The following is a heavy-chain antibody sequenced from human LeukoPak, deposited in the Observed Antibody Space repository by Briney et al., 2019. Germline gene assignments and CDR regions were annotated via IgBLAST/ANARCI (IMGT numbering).Heavy chain of an antibody. D-gene: IGHD6-19*01. J-gene: IGHJ4*02. Sequence: GGSLRLSCAASGFTFSIYWMSWVRQAPGKGLEWVANIKQDGSEKYYVDSAKGRFTISRDNAKNSLYLQMNSLRAEDTAVYYCARLSSGWHEFDLWGQGTLVTVSS. CDR2: IKQDGSEK. CDR3: ARLSSGWHEFDL. V-gene: IGHV3-7*01. CDR1: GFTFSIYW.